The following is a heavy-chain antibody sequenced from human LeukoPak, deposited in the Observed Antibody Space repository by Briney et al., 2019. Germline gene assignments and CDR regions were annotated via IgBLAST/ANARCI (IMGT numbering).Heavy chain of an antibody. CDR3: VRRVKASMAGYTYWFFDL. CDR2: TNPGDSET. V-gene: IGHV5-51*01. CDR1: GYSFTSYW. Sequence: GESLQISCKDSGYSFTSYWIGWVRQMPGKGLEWLGMTNPGDSETRNSPSFEGQVTISADKSTSTAYLQWSSLKASDTAMYYCVRRVKASMAGYTYWFFDLWGPGTLVTASS. D-gene: IGHD3-9*01. J-gene: IGHJ2*01.